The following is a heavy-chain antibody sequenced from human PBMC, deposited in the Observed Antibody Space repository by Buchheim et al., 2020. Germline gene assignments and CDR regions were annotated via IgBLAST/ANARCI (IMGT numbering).Heavy chain of an antibody. CDR2: ISYDGTDK. V-gene: IGHV3-30-3*01. D-gene: IGHD3-22*01. Sequence: QVQLVESGGGVVQPGRSLRLSCAASGFTFSNYAVHWVRQAPGKGLEWVALISYDGTDKYYADSVKGRFTISRDNSKNTLYLQMSSLKTEDTAVYYCAGIGHYSDSSAPYYCCDFQHWGQGTL. CDR1: GFTFSNYA. CDR3: AGIGHYSDSSAPYYCCDFQH. J-gene: IGHJ1*01.